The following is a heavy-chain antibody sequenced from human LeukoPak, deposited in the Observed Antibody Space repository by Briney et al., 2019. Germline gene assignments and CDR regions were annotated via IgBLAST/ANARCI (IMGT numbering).Heavy chain of an antibody. CDR1: GFTFSDYY. CDR2: IYSGGST. D-gene: IGHD3-22*01. Sequence: GGSLRLSCAASGFTFSDYYMSWIRQAPGKGLEWVSVIYSGGSTYYADSVKGRFTISRDNSKNTLYLQMNSLRAEDTAVYYCARESVYYYDSSGYYAYYYYGMDVWGQGTTVTVSS. J-gene: IGHJ6*02. CDR3: ARESVYYYDSSGYYAYYYYGMDV. V-gene: IGHV3-66*01.